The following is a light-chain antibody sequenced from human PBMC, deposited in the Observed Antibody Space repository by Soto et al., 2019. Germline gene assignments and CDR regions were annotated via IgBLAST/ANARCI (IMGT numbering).Light chain of an antibody. J-gene: IGKJ2*01. CDR2: WAS. CDR3: QPYYRAPYS. V-gene: IGKV4-1*01. Sequence: DIVMTQSPDSLAVSLGERATINCKSSQTIFSSYDKDYLAWYQQKPGQPPKLLIYWASNREAGVSDRFSGGGSGTDFTLTISSRQAEDVAVYYCQPYYRAPYSFGQGSKLEIK. CDR1: QTIFSSYDKDY.